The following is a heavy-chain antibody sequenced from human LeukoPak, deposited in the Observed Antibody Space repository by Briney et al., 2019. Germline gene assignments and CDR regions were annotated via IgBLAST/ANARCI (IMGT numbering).Heavy chain of an antibody. D-gene: IGHD3-10*01. CDR3: ARDPKNYYYGSGSPSYYFDY. V-gene: IGHV4-59*12. CDR1: GGSISSYY. J-gene: IGHJ4*02. Sequence: MPSETLSLTCTVSGGSISSYYWSWIRQPPGKGLEWIGYIYYSGSTNYNPSLKSRVTISVDTSKNQFSLKLSSVTAADTAVYYCARDPKNYYYGSGSPSYYFDYWGQGTLVTVSS. CDR2: IYYSGST.